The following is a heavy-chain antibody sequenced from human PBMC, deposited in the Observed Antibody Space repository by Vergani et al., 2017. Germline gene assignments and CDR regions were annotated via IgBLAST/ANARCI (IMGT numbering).Heavy chain of an antibody. V-gene: IGHV4-34*01. CDR3: ARGPRATIFGVPPRGPAFDI. D-gene: IGHD3-3*01. CDR2: INHSGST. CDR1: GGSFSGYY. Sequence: QVQLQQWGAGLLKPSETLSLTCAVYGGSFSGYYWSWIRQPPGKGLEWIGEINHSGSTNYNPSLKSRVNITVDTSKNQFPLKLGCVTAADTAVYYCARGPRATIFGVPPRGPAFDIWGQGTMVTVSS. J-gene: IGHJ3*02.